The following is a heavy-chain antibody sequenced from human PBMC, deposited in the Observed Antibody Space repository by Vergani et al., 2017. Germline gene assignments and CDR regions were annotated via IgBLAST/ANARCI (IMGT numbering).Heavy chain of an antibody. CDR1: GGSISSGGYY. CDR2: IYYSGST. Sequence: QVQLQESGPGLVKPSQTLSLTCTVSGGSISSGGYYWSWIRQHPGKGLEWIGYIYYSGSTNYNPSLKSRVTISVDTSKNQFSLKLSSVTAADTAVYYCAXVGGLGEPFDSSNWFDPWGQGTLVTVSS. J-gene: IGHJ5*02. D-gene: IGHD1-26*01. V-gene: IGHV4-31*03. CDR3: AXVGGLGEPFDSSNWFDP.